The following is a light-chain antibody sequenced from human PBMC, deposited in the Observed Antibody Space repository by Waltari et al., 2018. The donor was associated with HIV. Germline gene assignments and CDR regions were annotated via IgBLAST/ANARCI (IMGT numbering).Light chain of an antibody. J-gene: IGLJ2*01. CDR2: AAS. CDR3: SSYSTSSRNVE. V-gene: IGLV2-14*03. Sequence: QSALAQPASVSGSPGQSFTISCTVISTDGGGFNFVSRYRQHRGKAHKLIIFAASDRPSGVSDRFSASKSGNTASLTISGLQAEDEADYYCSSYSTSSRNVEFGGGTKLTVL. CDR1: STDGGGFNF.